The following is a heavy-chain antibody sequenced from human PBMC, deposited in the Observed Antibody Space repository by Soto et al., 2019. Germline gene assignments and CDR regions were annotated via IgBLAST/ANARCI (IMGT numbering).Heavy chain of an antibody. CDR3: AQNVGYSYSYSFEN. CDR2: ISGSDGST. V-gene: IGHV3-23*01. Sequence: EVQLLESGGGLVQPGGSLRLSWVTSGFTFSAYAMSWIRQAPGKGLEWVSGISGSDGSTYYADSVKGRFPMSRDNSITPLYLQIGGLRADDTTLSHCAQNVGYSYSYSFENWCHRALVTGSS. J-gene: IGHJ4*03. D-gene: IGHD5-18*01. CDR1: GFTFSAYA.